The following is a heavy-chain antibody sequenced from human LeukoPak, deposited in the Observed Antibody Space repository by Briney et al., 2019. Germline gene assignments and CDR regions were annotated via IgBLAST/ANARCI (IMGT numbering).Heavy chain of an antibody. CDR3: ARYTHSSRLFDY. J-gene: IGHJ4*02. Sequence: PSKTLSLTCTVSGGSISSYYWSWIRQPPGKGLVWIGYIYYSGSTNYNPSLKSRVTISVDTSKNQFSLKLSSVTAADTAVYYCARYTHSSRLFDYWGQGTLVTVSS. CDR2: IYYSGST. V-gene: IGHV4-59*01. CDR1: GGSISSYY. D-gene: IGHD6-6*01.